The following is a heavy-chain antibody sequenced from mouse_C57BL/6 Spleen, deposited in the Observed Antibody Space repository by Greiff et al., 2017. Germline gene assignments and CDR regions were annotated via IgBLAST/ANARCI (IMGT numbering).Heavy chain of an antibody. Sequence: DVHLVESGGGLVKPGGSLKLSCAASGFTFSDYGMHWVRQAPEKGLEWVAYISSGSSTIYYADTVKGRFTISRDNAKNTLFLQMTSLRSEDTAMYYCAKSNFGPFAYWGQGTLVTVSA. CDR1: GFTFSDYG. J-gene: IGHJ3*01. D-gene: IGHD3-1*01. CDR3: AKSNFGPFAY. V-gene: IGHV5-17*01. CDR2: ISSGSSTI.